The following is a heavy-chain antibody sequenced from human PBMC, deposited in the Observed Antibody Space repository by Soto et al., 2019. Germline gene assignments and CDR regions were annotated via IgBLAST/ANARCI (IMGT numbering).Heavy chain of an antibody. CDR1: GDSISSGGYY. D-gene: IGHD3-22*01. V-gene: IGHV4-31*03. Sequence: SETLSLTCTVSGDSISSGGYYWNWIRQHPGKGLEWIGYIYYSGSTYYNPSLKSRVTISVDTSKNQFSLKLSSVTAADTAVYYCARDGVPTYYYDNSGYYKNWFDPWGQGTLVTVSS. CDR3: ARDGVPTYYYDNSGYYKNWFDP. J-gene: IGHJ5*02. CDR2: IYYSGST.